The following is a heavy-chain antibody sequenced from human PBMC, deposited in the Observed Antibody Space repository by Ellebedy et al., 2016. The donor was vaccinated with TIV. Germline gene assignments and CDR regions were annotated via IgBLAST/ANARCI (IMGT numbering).Heavy chain of an antibody. V-gene: IGHV3-7*01. Sequence: GGSLRLXCLASAFTFNNDWMAWVRQVPGKGLEWVALINPDGSQREYVGSVKGRFTISRDNAQNSLYLQMNSLRAEDTAPYYCARDPFNGALDYWGQGTLVTVSS. J-gene: IGHJ4*02. CDR1: AFTFNNDW. CDR2: INPDGSQR. D-gene: IGHD4-17*01. CDR3: ARDPFNGALDY.